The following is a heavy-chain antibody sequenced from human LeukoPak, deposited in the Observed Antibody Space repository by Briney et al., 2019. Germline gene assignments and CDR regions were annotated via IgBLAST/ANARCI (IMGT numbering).Heavy chain of an antibody. CDR1: GGSFSGYY. J-gene: IGHJ4*02. CDR3: ARGIAVAD. D-gene: IGHD6-19*01. Sequence: PSETLSLTCAVYGGSFSGYYWSWIRQPPGKGLEWIGEINHSGSTNYNSSLKSRVTISVDTSKNQFSLKLSSVTAADTAVYYCARGIAVADWGQGTLVTVSS. CDR2: INHSGST. V-gene: IGHV4-34*01.